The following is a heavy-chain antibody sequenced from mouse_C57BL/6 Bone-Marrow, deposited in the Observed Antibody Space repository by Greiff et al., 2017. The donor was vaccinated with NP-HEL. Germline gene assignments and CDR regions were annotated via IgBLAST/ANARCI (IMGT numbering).Heavy chain of an antibody. D-gene: IGHD1-1*01. CDR3: ASDYGSSYDHWYFDV. J-gene: IGHJ1*03. V-gene: IGHV1-47*01. CDR1: GYTFTTYY. CDR2: FHPYNDDT. Sequence: QVQLQESGAELVKPGASVKMSCTASGYTFTTYYIEWMKQNPGKSLEWIGNFHPYNDDTKYTEKFKGKATLTVEKSSSTVYLQLSRLTSDDSAVYYCASDYGSSYDHWYFDVWGTGTTVTVSS.